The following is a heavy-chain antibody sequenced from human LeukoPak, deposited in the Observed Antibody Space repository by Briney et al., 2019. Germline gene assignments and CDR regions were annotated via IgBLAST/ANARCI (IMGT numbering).Heavy chain of an antibody. CDR1: GGSISSSNW. J-gene: IGHJ3*02. CDR2: IYHSGST. D-gene: IGHD3-10*01. V-gene: IGHV4-4*02. CDR3: ARDKSRTYGSADAFDI. Sequence: PSGTLSLTCAVSGGSISSSNWWSWVRQPPGKGLEWIGEIYHSGSTNYNPSLKSRVTMSVDTSKNQFSLKLSCVTAADTAVYYCARDKSRTYGSADAFDIWGQGTMVTVSS.